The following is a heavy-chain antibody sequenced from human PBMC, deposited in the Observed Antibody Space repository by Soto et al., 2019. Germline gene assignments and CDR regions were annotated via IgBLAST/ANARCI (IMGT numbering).Heavy chain of an antibody. CDR2: MSGSGAKT. J-gene: IGHJ4*02. D-gene: IGHD1-26*01. Sequence: EVQLLESGGGLVQPGGSLSLSCESSGFTFAGYAINWVRQAPGKGLEWVSAMSGSGAKTFYADSVKGRFTISRDNSKNAVYLQMNRLRGDATAIYFCAKDLGSGNYGVLKDFEYWGQGTLVTVSS. V-gene: IGHV3-23*01. CDR1: GFTFAGYA. CDR3: AKDLGSGNYGVLKDFEY.